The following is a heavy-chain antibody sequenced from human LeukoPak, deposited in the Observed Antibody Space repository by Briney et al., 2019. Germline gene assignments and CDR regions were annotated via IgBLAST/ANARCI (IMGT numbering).Heavy chain of an antibody. CDR1: GGTFSSYA. Sequence: PGASVKVSCKAPGGTFSSYAISWVRQAPGQGLEWMGGIIPIFGTANYAQKFQGRVTITADESTSTAYMELSSLRSEDTAVYYCARGGYSGSYFNTYYYYGMDVWGQGTTVTVSS. CDR3: ARGGYSGSYFNTYYYYGMDV. J-gene: IGHJ6*02. V-gene: IGHV1-69*13. CDR2: IIPIFGTA. D-gene: IGHD1-26*01.